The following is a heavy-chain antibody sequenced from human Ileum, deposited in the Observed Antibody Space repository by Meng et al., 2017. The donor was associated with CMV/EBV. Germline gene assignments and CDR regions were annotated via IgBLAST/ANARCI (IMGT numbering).Heavy chain of an antibody. CDR1: GGSPTSSTYY. Sequence: APELVQPQGRLSLTCTASGGSPTSSTYYWGWIRQPPGKGLEWIGSVYYSGTTYYNPSLKSRVNMSIDTSKNRFSLKLSSATAADTAVYYCARNVGFYSSQIAYWGQGALVTVSS. J-gene: IGHJ4*02. D-gene: IGHD3-3*01. CDR3: ARNVGFYSSQIAY. CDR2: VYYSGTT. V-gene: IGHV4-39*07.